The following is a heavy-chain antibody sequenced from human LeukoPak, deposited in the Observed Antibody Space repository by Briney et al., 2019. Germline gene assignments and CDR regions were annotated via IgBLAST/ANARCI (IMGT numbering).Heavy chain of an antibody. CDR3: ARSLLWFRDMYRFDP. CDR1: GGSISSSSYY. Sequence: PSETLSLTCTVSGGSISSSSYYWGWIRQPPGKGLEWIGSIYYSGSTYYNPSLKSRVTISVDTSKNQFSLKLSSVTAADTAVYYCARSLLWFRDMYRFDPWGQGTLVTVSS. V-gene: IGHV4-39*01. D-gene: IGHD3-10*01. CDR2: IYYSGST. J-gene: IGHJ5*02.